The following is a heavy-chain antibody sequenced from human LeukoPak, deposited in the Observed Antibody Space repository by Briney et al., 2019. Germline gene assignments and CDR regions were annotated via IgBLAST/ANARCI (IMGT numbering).Heavy chain of an antibody. V-gene: IGHV1-2*02. CDR2: INPNSGGT. CDR1: GYTFTSYD. D-gene: IGHD1-26*01. CDR3: AREGQWELLLGYFDY. Sequence: ASVKVSCKASGYTFTSYDINWVRQATGQGLEWMGWINPNSGGTNYAQKFQGRVTMTRDTSISTAYMELSRLRSDDTAVYYCAREGQWELLLGYFDYWGQGTLVTVSS. J-gene: IGHJ4*02.